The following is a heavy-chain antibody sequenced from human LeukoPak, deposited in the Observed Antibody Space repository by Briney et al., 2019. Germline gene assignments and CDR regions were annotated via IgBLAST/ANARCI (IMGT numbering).Heavy chain of an antibody. CDR1: GGSFSGYY. CDR3: ARPFYCSSTSCYRHYYYYMDV. D-gene: IGHD2-2*01. J-gene: IGHJ6*03. V-gene: IGHV4-34*01. CDR2: INHSGST. Sequence: SSETLSLTCAVYGGSFSGYYWSWIRQPPGKGLEWIGEINHSGSTNYNPSLKSRVTISVDTSKNQFSLKLSSVTAADTAVYYCARPFYCSSTSCYRHYYYYMDVWGKGTTVTVSS.